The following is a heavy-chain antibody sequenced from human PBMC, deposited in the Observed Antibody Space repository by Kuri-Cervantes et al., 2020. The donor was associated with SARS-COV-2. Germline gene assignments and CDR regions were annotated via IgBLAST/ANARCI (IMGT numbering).Heavy chain of an antibody. CDR2: ISYDGSNK. CDR3: ARDRYWGPQYYYYYVDV. V-gene: IGHV3-30-3*01. J-gene: IGHJ6*03. Sequence: LSLTCAASGFTFSSYAMHWVRQAPGKGLEWVAVISYDGSNKYYADSVKGRFTISRDNSKNTLYLQMNSLRAEDTAVYYCARDRYWGPQYYYYYVDVWGKGTTVTVSS. D-gene: IGHD7-27*01. CDR1: GFTFSSYA.